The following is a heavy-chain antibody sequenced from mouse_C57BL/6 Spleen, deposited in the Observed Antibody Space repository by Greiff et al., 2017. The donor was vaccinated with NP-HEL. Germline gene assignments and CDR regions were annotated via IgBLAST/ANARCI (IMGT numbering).Heavy chain of an antibody. CDR2: ISYDGSN. CDR1: GYSITSGYY. CDR3: AREDYGNYSDY. D-gene: IGHD2-1*01. Sequence: ESGPGLVKPSQSLSLTCSVTGYSITSGYYWNWILQFPGNKLEWMGYISYDGSNNYNPSLKNRISITRDTSKNQFFLKLNSVTTEDTATYYCAREDYGNYSDYWGQGTTLTVSS. J-gene: IGHJ2*01. V-gene: IGHV3-6*01.